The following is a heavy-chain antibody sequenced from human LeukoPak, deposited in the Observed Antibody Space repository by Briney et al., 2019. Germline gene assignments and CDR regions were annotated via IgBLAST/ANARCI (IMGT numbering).Heavy chain of an antibody. CDR2: INHSGST. CDR1: GGSFSGYY. D-gene: IGHD3-9*01. J-gene: IGHJ4*02. V-gene: IGHV4-34*01. CDR3: ARGEMTGDIIDY. Sequence: SETLSLTCAVYGGSFSGYYWSWIRQPPGKGLEWIGEINHSGSTNYNPSLKSRVTISVDTSKNQFSLKLSSVTAADTAVYYCARGEMTGDIIDYWGQGTLVTVSS.